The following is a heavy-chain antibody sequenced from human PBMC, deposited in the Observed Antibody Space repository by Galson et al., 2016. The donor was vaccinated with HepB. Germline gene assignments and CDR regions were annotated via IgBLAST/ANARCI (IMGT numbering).Heavy chain of an antibody. CDR1: GFSFSIFG. CDR3: ASENDNSGYHAFDI. D-gene: IGHD3-22*01. Sequence: SLRLSCAASGFSFSIFGMHWVRQTPGKGLEWVAGIWYDGSNKYYVDSVKGRFTISRDNSKNTLYLQMNSLRAEDTAVYYCASENDNSGYHAFDIWGQGTTVTVSS. J-gene: IGHJ3*02. CDR2: IWYDGSNK. V-gene: IGHV3-33*01.